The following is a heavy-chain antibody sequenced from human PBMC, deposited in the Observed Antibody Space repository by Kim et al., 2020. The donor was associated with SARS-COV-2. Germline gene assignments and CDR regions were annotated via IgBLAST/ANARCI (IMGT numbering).Heavy chain of an antibody. D-gene: IGHD3-3*01. CDR3: ARSYHFWSGVGSRGEPDY. V-gene: IGHV3-7*01. CDR2: IKQDGSEK. Sequence: GGSLRLSCAASGFTLSNYWMSWIRQAPGKGLEWVATIKQDGSEKYYVDSVKGRFTIFRDNAKNSLSLQMNTLRAEDTAVYYCARSYHFWSGVGSRGEPDYWGQGTLVTVPS. CDR1: GFTLSNYW. J-gene: IGHJ4*02.